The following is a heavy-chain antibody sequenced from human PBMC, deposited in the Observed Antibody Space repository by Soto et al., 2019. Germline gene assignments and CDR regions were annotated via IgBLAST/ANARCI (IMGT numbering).Heavy chain of an antibody. D-gene: IGHD3-3*01. Sequence: GGSLRLSCATSESTFSSFGMHWVLQAPCKGLEWVAVISYDGSNKYYADSVKGRFTISRDNSKNTMYLQMNSLRADDTAVYYCAIDENFDFWLPRDGFDIWGQGTMVTVSS. CDR1: ESTFSSFG. CDR3: AIDENFDFWLPRDGFDI. CDR2: ISYDGSNK. J-gene: IGHJ3*02. V-gene: IGHV3-30*19.